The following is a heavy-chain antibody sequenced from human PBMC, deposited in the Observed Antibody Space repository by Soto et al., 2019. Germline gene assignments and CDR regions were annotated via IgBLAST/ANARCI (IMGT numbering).Heavy chain of an antibody. D-gene: IGHD3-22*01. Sequence: WGSLRLSCAASGFTFSSYVMHWVRQAPGKGLEWVAVIWYDGSNKYYADSVKGRFTISRDNSKNTLYLQMNSLRAEDTAVYYCARDMIYDSSGYYYYDAFDIWGQGTMVTVS. J-gene: IGHJ3*02. CDR2: IWYDGSNK. V-gene: IGHV3-33*01. CDR1: GFTFSSYV. CDR3: ARDMIYDSSGYYYYDAFDI.